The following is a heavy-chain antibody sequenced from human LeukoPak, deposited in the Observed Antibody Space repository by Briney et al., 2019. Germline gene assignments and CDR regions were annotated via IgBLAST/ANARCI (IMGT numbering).Heavy chain of an antibody. J-gene: IGHJ4*02. CDR2: FDPEDGET. D-gene: IGHD5-12*01. Sequence: ASVKVSCKVSGYTLTELSMHWVRQAPGKGLEWMGGFDPEDGETIYAQKFQGRVTMTEDTSTDTAYMELSSLRSEDTAVYYCATTSVGYDDVRYWGQGTLVTVSS. CDR3: ATTSVGYDDVRY. V-gene: IGHV1-24*01. CDR1: GYTLTELS.